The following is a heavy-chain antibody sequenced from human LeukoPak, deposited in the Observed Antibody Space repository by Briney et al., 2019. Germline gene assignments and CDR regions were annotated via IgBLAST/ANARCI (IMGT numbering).Heavy chain of an antibody. Sequence: PGRSLRLPCAASGFTFSSYGMHWVRQAPGKGLEWVAVIWFDGSNKYYADSVKGRFTISRDSSKNTLYLQMNSLRAEDTAVYYCARDRDWGCSYCSYWGQGTLVTVSS. CDR3: ARDRDWGCSYCSY. V-gene: IGHV3-33*01. J-gene: IGHJ4*02. CDR2: IWFDGSNK. D-gene: IGHD7-27*01. CDR1: GFTFSSYG.